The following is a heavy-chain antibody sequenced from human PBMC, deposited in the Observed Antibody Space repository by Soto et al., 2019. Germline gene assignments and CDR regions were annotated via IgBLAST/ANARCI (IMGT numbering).Heavy chain of an antibody. CDR1: GFMFSSYG. J-gene: IGHJ4*02. D-gene: IGHD6-19*01. CDR3: AKGLYASGWSFLDY. CDR2: LSYDGSNK. Sequence: QVQLVESGGGVVQPGRSLRLSCAASGFMFSSYGMHWVRQAPGKGLEWVALLSYDGSNKYYADSVKGRFTISRDNSKNTLYLQMNSLRAEDTAVYYCAKGLYASGWSFLDYWVQGTLVTVSS. V-gene: IGHV3-30*18.